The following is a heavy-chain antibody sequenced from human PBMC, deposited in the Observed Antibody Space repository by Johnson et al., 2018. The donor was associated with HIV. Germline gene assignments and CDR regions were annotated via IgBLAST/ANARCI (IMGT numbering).Heavy chain of an antibody. CDR1: GFTFDDYA. CDR2: ISWNGGTL. D-gene: IGHD6-19*01. V-gene: IGHV3-9*01. J-gene: IGHJ3*02. Sequence: LVESGGGLVQPGKSLRLSCAASGFTFDDYAFHWVRQAPGKGLEWVSGISWNGGTLRYADSVKGRFTISRDNSKNTLYLQMNSLRAEDTAVYYCRAAKDSQTHFSIAVVDYLDAFDIWGQGTMVTVSS. CDR3: RAAKDSQTHFSIAVVDYLDAFDI.